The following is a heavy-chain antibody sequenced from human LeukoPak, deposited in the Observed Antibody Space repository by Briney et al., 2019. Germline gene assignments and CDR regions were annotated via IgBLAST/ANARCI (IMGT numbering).Heavy chain of an antibody. J-gene: IGHJ3*02. Sequence: ASVKVSCKASGGTFSSYAISWVRQAPGQGLEWMGGINAGNGNTKYSQKFQGRVTITRDTSASTAYMELSSLRSEDTAVYYCASGAVHDAFDIWGQGTMVTVSS. CDR2: INAGNGNT. CDR3: ASGAVHDAFDI. D-gene: IGHD4/OR15-4a*01. CDR1: GGTFSSYA. V-gene: IGHV1-3*01.